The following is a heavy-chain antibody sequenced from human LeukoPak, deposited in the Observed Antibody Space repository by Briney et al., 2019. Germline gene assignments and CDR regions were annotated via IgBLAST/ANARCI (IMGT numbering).Heavy chain of an antibody. CDR2: IYTGGST. Sequence: PSETLSLTCTVSGGSISSGSYYWSWIRQPAGKGLEWIGRIYTGGSTNYNPSLKSRVTISVDTSKNQFSLKLSSVTAADTAVYYCARRHSSGWFYYWGQGTLVTVSS. J-gene: IGHJ4*02. V-gene: IGHV4-61*02. CDR1: GGSISSGSYY. D-gene: IGHD6-19*01. CDR3: ARRHSSGWFYY.